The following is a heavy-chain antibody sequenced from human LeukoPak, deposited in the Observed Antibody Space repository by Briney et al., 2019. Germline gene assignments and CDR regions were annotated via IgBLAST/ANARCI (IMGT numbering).Heavy chain of an antibody. CDR1: GFTFSSYE. CDR2: ISYDGSKK. CDR3: AREGDYGGYAGGMGYFDF. J-gene: IGHJ4*02. Sequence: GGSLRLSCVASGFTFSSYEMHWVRQAPGKGLEWVAVISYDGSKKYYADSVKGRFTISRDNSKNTLYLQMDSLRAADTALYYCAREGDYGGYAGGMGYFDFWGQGALVTVSS. V-gene: IGHV3-30-3*01. D-gene: IGHD4-17*01.